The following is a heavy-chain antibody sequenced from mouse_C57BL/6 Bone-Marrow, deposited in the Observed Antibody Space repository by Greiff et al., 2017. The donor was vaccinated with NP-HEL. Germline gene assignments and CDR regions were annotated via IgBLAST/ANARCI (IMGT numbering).Heavy chain of an antibody. J-gene: IGHJ4*01. Sequence: VQLQQSGAELAKPGASVTLSCQASGYTFTSYWMHWVKQRPGQGLKWIGYINPSSGYTKYNQKFKDKATLTADKSSSTAYMQLSSLTYEDSAVYYCARGYAMDYWGQGTSVTVSS. CDR2: INPSSGYT. CDR1: GYTFTSYW. V-gene: IGHV1-7*01. CDR3: ARGYAMDY.